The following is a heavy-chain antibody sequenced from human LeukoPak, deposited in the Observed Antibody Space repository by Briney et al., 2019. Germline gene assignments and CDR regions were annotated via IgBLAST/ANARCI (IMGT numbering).Heavy chain of an antibody. CDR2: IIPIFGTA. Sequence: SVKVSCKASGGTFSSYAISWVRQAPGQGLEWMGGIIPIFGTANYAQKFQGRVTITADESTSTAYMELSSLKSEDTAVYYCARMVPQTYSKKAGMDYMDVWGKGTTVTVSS. D-gene: IGHD6-13*01. V-gene: IGHV1-69*13. CDR1: GGTFSSYA. J-gene: IGHJ6*03. CDR3: ARMVPQTYSKKAGMDYMDV.